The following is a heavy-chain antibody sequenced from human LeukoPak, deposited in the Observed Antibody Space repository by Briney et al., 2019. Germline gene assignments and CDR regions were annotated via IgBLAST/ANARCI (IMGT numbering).Heavy chain of an antibody. J-gene: IGHJ4*02. CDR1: GFTFSSYG. CDR2: IRYDGSNK. D-gene: IGHD3-10*01. Sequence: PGGSLGLSCAASGFTFSSYGMHWVRQAPGKGLEWVAFIRYDGSNKYYADSVKGRFTISRDNSKNTLYLQMNSLRAEDTAVYYCAKDRLLWFGELAPSADYWGQGTLVTVSS. CDR3: AKDRLLWFGELAPSADY. V-gene: IGHV3-30*02.